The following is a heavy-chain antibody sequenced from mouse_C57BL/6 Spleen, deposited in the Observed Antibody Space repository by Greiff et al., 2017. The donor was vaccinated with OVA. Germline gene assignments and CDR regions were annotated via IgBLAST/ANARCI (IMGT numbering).Heavy chain of an antibody. CDR1: GYSFTSYY. J-gene: IGHJ3*01. Sequence: VQLQQSGPELVKPGASVKISCKASGYSFTSYYIHWVKQRPGQGLEWIGWIYPGSGNTKYNEKFKGKATLTADTSSSTAYMQLSSLTSEDSAVYYCARSGNWSFAYWGQGTLVTVSA. CDR2: IYPGSGNT. D-gene: IGHD2-1*01. V-gene: IGHV1-66*01. CDR3: ARSGNWSFAY.